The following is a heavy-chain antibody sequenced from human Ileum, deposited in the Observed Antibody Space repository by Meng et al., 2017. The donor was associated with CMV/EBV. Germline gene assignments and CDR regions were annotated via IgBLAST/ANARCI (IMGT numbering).Heavy chain of an antibody. D-gene: IGHD1-26*01. V-gene: IGHV4-39*07. CDR1: GYPISSGSDA. CDR3: ARDLTNKWFYY. Sequence: QESGPGVVEPADTRSFSCTVSGYPISSGSDAWAWFRQPAGKRLESIVSMYFGGIDDYNPSLKSRVTISLHATQKQFSLRLTSVTAADSAVYFCARDLTNKWFYYWGQGTLVTVSS. CDR2: MYFGGID. J-gene: IGHJ4*02.